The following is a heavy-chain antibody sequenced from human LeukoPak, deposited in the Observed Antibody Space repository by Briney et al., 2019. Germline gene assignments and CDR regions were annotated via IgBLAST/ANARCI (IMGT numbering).Heavy chain of an antibody. Sequence: SETLSLTCTVSGGSISGYYWSWIRQPPGKGLEWIGEIYYSGGTKYNPSLKSRVTISVDTSKNQFSLRLSSVTTADTAVYYCARDSVWGSYSAFDIWGQGTMVTVSS. CDR3: ARDSVWGSYSAFDI. V-gene: IGHV4-59*01. J-gene: IGHJ3*02. CDR1: GGSISGYY. CDR2: IYYSGGT. D-gene: IGHD3-16*01.